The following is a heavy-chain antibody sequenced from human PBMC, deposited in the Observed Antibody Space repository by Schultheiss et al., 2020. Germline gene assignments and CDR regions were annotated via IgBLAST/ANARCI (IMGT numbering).Heavy chain of an antibody. CDR2: IWFDGSNE. V-gene: IGHV3-33*06. J-gene: IGHJ3*02. D-gene: IGHD4-11*01. CDR1: GFTFSSYG. Sequence: GGSLRLSCAASGFTFSSYGMHWVRQAPGKGLEWVALIWFDGSNEYYADSVKGRFTISRDNSKNTLYLQMNSLRAEDTAVYYCAKDLDYLDAFDIWGQGTMVTVSS. CDR3: AKDLDYLDAFDI.